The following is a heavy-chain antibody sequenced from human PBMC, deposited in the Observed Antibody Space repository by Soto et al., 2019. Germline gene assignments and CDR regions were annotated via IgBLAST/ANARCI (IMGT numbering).Heavy chain of an antibody. CDR1: RFTFSGYW. CDR2: IKEDGSEK. J-gene: IGHJ3*02. Sequence: EVQLVESGGDLVQPGGSLRLSCADSRFTFSGYWMYWVRQAPGKGLYWVANIKEDGSEKNYVDSVRGRFTISRDNAKNSLYLQMNSLRAEATAVYYCARGARIWGQGTMVTVS. CDR3: ARGARI. V-gene: IGHV3-7*01.